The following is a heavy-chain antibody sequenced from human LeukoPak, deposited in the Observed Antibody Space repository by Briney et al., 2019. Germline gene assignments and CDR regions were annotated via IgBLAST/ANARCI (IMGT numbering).Heavy chain of an antibody. V-gene: IGHV1-18*01. CDR3: ARDVGREVGNNWFDP. D-gene: IGHD2-15*01. CDR2: ISAYNGNT. J-gene: IGHJ5*02. Sequence: ASVKVCCKAAGYAFTSYGISWVRQAPGQGLEWMGWISAYNGNTNYAQKLQGRVTMTTDTSTSTAYMELRSLRSDDTAVYYCARDVGREVGNNWFDPWGQGTLVTVSS. CDR1: GYAFTSYG.